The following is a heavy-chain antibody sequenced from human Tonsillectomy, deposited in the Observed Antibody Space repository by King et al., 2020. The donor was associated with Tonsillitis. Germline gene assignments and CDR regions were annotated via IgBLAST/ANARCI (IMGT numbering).Heavy chain of an antibody. D-gene: IGHD3-3*02. Sequence: VQLVESGGGLVQPGGSLRLSCAASGITFSDHDMDWVRQAPGKGLEWVGRSRSKANTYTTEYAASVKGRFSISRDDSKNLLYLQLNSLKTEDTAVYYCAIFRRTWGFWGQGTLVTVSS. CDR1: GITFSDHD. CDR2: SRSKANTYTT. V-gene: IGHV3-72*01. J-gene: IGHJ4*02. CDR3: AIFRRTWGF.